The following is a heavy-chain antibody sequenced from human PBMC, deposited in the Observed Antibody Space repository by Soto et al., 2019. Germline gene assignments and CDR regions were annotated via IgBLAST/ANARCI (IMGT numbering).Heavy chain of an antibody. CDR2: FDPEDGET. CDR3: VTAPRAMITFGGVVDY. V-gene: IGHV1-24*01. Sequence: ASVKVSCKVSGYTLTELSMHWVRQAPGKGLEWMGGFDPEDGETIYAQKFQGRVTMTEDTSTDTAYMELSSLRSEDTAVYYCVTAPRAMITFGGVVDYWGQGTLVTVSS. D-gene: IGHD3-16*01. CDR1: GYTLTELS. J-gene: IGHJ4*02.